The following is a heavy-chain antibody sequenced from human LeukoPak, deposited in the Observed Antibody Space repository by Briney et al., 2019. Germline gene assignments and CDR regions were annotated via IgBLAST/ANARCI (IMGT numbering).Heavy chain of an antibody. J-gene: IGHJ4*02. CDR1: GFTFSSYA. Sequence: GGSLXLSCAASGFTFSSYAMSWVRQAPGKGLEWVSAISGSGGSTYYADSVKGRFTISRDNSKNTLYLQMNSLRAEDTAVYYXAKXGGSYWSRYFDYWGQGTLVTVSS. D-gene: IGHD1-26*01. CDR3: AKXGGSYWSRYFDY. CDR2: ISGSGGST. V-gene: IGHV3-23*01.